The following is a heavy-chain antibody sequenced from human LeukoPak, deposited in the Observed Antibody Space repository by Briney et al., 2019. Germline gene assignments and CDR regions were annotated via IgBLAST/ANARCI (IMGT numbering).Heavy chain of an antibody. CDR3: ARAGPYSSGWDYYGMDV. CDR2: ISSSSSYI. Sequence: PGGSLRLSCAASGFTFSSYTMNWVRQAPGKGLEWVSSISSSSSYIYYADSVKGRFTISRDNAKNSLYLQMNSLRAEDTAVYYCARAGPYSSGWDYYGMDVWGQGTTVTVSS. V-gene: IGHV3-21*01. CDR1: GFTFSSYT. D-gene: IGHD6-19*01. J-gene: IGHJ6*02.